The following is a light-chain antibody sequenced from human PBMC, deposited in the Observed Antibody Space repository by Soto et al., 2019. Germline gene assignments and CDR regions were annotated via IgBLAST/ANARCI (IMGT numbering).Light chain of an antibody. CDR3: SSYTSSSTLGVV. CDR2: DVS. J-gene: IGLJ2*01. V-gene: IGLV2-14*01. Sequence: QSVLTQPASVSGSPGQSITISCTGTSSDVGGHNYVSWYQQHPGKAPKLMIYDVSNRPSRVSNRFCGSKSGNTASLTISGLQAEYEADYYCSSYTSSSTLGVVFGGGTKLIVL. CDR1: SSDVGGHNY.